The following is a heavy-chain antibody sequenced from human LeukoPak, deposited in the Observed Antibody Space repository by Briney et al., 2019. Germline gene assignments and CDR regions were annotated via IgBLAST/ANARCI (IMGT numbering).Heavy chain of an antibody. J-gene: IGHJ4*02. D-gene: IGHD2-15*01. Sequence: GGSLRLSCAVSGLTFNSYWMSWVRQAPGKGLEWVANIKQDGSETFYVDSVKGRFTNSRDNAKNSPYLQMNIRRAEDTAVFYCSRGRYCSGGGCHYFDYWGQGTLVTVSS. CDR1: GLTFNSYW. CDR2: IKQDGSET. CDR3: SRGRYCSGGGCHYFDY. V-gene: IGHV3-7*01.